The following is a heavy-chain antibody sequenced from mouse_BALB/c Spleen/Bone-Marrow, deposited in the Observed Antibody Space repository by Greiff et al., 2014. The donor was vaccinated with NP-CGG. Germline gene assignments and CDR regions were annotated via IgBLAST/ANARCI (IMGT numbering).Heavy chain of an antibody. V-gene: IGHV1-14*01. CDR2: INPYNDGT. CDR1: GYTFTSYV. CDR3: AREGGYDEDYFDY. J-gene: IGHJ2*01. Sequence: EVQLQESGPELVKPGASVKMSCKASGYTFTSYVMHWVKQKPGQGLEWIGCINPYNDGTKYNEKFKGKATLTSDKSSSTAYMELSSLTSEDSAVYYGAREGGYDEDYFDYWGQGTTLTVSS. D-gene: IGHD2-2*01.